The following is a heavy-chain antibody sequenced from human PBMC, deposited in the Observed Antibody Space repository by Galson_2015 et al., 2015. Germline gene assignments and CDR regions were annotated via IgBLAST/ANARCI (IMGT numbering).Heavy chain of an antibody. CDR1: GGSISSSNW. CDR3: ASDNYYDSRGGVYY. Sequence: LSLTCAVSGGSISSSNWWSWVRQPPGKGLEWIGEIYHGGSTNYNPSLKSRVTISVDKSKNQFSLKLSSVTAADTAVYYCASDNYYDSRGGVYYWGQGTLVTVSS. CDR2: IYHGGST. D-gene: IGHD3-22*01. V-gene: IGHV4-4*02. J-gene: IGHJ4*02.